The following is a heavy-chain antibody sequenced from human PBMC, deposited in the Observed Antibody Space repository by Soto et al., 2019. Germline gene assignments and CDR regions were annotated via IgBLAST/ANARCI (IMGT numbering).Heavy chain of an antibody. CDR1: GGTFSSYA. CDR2: IIPIFGTA. Sequence: QVQLVQSGDEVKKPGSSVKVPCKASGGTFSSYAISWVRQAPGQGLEWMGGIIPIFGTANYAQKFQGRVTITADKSTSTAYMELSSLRSEDTAVYYCAKSGRYFDWLLRGNWFDPWGQGTLVTVSS. CDR3: AKSGRYFDWLLRGNWFDP. J-gene: IGHJ5*02. V-gene: IGHV1-69*06. D-gene: IGHD3-9*01.